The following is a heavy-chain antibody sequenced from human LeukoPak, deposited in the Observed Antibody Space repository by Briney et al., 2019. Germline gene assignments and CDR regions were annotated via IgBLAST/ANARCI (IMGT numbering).Heavy chain of an antibody. CDR3: AKPTRGSGSFLIDF. J-gene: IGHJ4*02. D-gene: IGHD1-26*01. CDR1: GFTFSSDG. Sequence: PGGSLRLSCGASGFTFSSDGMQSARQAPGKGLEWVAVIWNDGSDKYYGDYVKGRFTISRDNSKNTLYLQMNSLRAEDTAVYYCAKPTRGSGSFLIDFWGQGTLVTVSS. V-gene: IGHV3-33*06. CDR2: IWNDGSDK.